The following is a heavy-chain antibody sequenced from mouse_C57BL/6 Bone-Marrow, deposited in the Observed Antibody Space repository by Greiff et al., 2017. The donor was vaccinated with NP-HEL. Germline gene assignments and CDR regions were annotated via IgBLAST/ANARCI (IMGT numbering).Heavy chain of an antibody. Sequence: EVNLVESGGDLVKPGGSLKLSCAASGFTFSSYGMSWVRQTPDKRLEWVATISSGGSYTYYPDSVKGRFTISRDNAKNTLYLQMSSLKSEDTAMYYCASSFAYWGQGTLVTVSA. V-gene: IGHV5-6*01. J-gene: IGHJ3*01. CDR1: GFTFSSYG. CDR2: ISSGGSYT. CDR3: ASSFAY.